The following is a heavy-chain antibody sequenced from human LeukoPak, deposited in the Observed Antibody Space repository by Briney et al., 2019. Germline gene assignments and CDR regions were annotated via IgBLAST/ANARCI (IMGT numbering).Heavy chain of an antibody. CDR3: ARGSGNYYNYYYYYMDV. J-gene: IGHJ6*03. V-gene: IGHV4-59*01. CDR1: GASISTYY. D-gene: IGHD3-10*01. Sequence: SETLSLTCTVSGASISTYYWSWIRQPPGKGLEWIGYIYYSGSTNYNPSLKSRVTISVDTSKNQFSLKLSSVTAADTAVYYCARGSGNYYNYYYYYMDVWGKGTTVTISS. CDR2: IYYSGST.